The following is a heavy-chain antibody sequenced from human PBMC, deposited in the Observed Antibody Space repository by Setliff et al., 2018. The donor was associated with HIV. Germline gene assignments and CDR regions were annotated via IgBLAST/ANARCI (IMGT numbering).Heavy chain of an antibody. CDR2: IYYSGNT. J-gene: IGHJ5*02. V-gene: IGHV4-31*03. Sequence: PSETLSLTCSVSGGSINNDIYFWTWIRQHPGKGLEWIGYIYYSGNTYYHPSLKSRFTISVDTSKNQFSLRLTSVTAADTARYFCARGTYYKGLDPWGQGTLVTVSS. CDR3: ARGTYYKGLDP. CDR1: GGSINNDIYF. D-gene: IGHD3-10*01.